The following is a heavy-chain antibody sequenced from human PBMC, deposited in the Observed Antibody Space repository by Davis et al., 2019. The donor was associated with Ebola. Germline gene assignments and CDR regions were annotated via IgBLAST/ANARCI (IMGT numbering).Heavy chain of an antibody. CDR3: AKRATVKVAGANYYNAMDV. Sequence: PGGSLRLSCAASGFSFSTYAMSWVRQAPGKGLEWVSAVTTGGTTYYADSVKGRFTISRDNSKNTLYLQMNSLRAEDTAVFYCAKRATVKVAGANYYNAMDVWGKGTTVTVSS. D-gene: IGHD6-19*01. CDR2: VTTGGTT. J-gene: IGHJ6*04. CDR1: GFSFSTYA. V-gene: IGHV3-23*01.